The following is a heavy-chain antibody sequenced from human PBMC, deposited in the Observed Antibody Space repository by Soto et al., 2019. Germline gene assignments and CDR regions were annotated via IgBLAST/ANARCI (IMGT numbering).Heavy chain of an antibody. CDR2: IVTIIGAA. V-gene: IGHV1-69*01. D-gene: IGHD1-1*01. CDR3: ARGGDGYNYYFVY. J-gene: IGHJ4*02. CDR1: GGTFTRHA. Sequence: QVQLVQSGAEVKKPGSSVKVSCKASGGTFTRHAISWVRQAPGHGLEWMGGIVTIIGAANYAENFKDRFTIIADESTSTAYMELTSLKSEYTAIYYCARGGDGYNYYFVYWGQGTLVTVSS.